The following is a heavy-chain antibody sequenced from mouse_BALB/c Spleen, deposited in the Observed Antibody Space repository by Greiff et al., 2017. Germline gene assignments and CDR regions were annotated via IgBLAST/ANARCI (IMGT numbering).Heavy chain of an antibody. D-gene: IGHD2-1*01. CDR1: GFTFSSYG. J-gene: IGHJ4*01. V-gene: IGHV5-17*02. CDR3: ARDGNYAMDY. Sequence: EVQGVESGGGLVQPGGSRKISCAASGFTFSSYGMHWVRQAPEKGLEWVAYISSGSSTIYYADTVKGRFTNSRDNPKNTLFLHMTSLKSEDTAMYDCARDGNYAMDYWGAGTSVTVSS. CDR2: ISSGSSTI.